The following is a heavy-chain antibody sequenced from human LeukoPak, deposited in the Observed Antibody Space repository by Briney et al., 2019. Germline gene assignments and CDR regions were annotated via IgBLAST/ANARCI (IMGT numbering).Heavy chain of an antibody. D-gene: IGHD3-10*01. V-gene: IGHV1-69*04. J-gene: IGHJ4*02. CDR3: AREDRIGWFGGF. Sequence: ASVKVSCKASGGTFSSYAISWVRQAPGQGLEWMGRIIPILGIANYAQKFQGRVTITADKSTSTAYMELSSLRSEDTAVYYCAREDRIGWFGGFWGQGTLVTVSS. CDR2: IIPILGIA. CDR1: GGTFSSYA.